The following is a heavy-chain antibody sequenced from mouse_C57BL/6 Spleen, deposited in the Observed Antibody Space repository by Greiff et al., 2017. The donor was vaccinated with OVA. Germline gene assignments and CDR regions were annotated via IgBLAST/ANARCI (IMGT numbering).Heavy chain of an antibody. J-gene: IGHJ2*01. D-gene: IGHD1-1*01. CDR1: GYTFTSYW. Sequence: VQLQQPGAELVRPGTSVKLSCKASGYTFTSYWMHWVKQRPGQGLEWIGVIDPSDSYTNYNQKFKGKATLTVDTSSSTAYMQLSSLTSEDSAVYCGARAVVATDYFDYWGKGTTLTVSS. V-gene: IGHV1-59*01. CDR2: IDPSDSYT. CDR3: ARAVVATDYFDY.